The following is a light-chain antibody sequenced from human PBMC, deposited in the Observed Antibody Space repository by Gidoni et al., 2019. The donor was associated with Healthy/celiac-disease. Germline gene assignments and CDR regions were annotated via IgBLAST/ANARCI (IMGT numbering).Light chain of an antibody. CDR3: QRRSNWPALT. Sequence: ETVLTQSPATLSLSPGERATLSCRASQIVSSYLAWYQQKPGQAPRLLIYDASNRATGIPAMFSGSGSGTDFALTISSLEPEDFAVYYCQRRSNWPALTFGGGTKVEIK. CDR2: DAS. CDR1: QIVSSY. V-gene: IGKV3-11*01. J-gene: IGKJ4*01.